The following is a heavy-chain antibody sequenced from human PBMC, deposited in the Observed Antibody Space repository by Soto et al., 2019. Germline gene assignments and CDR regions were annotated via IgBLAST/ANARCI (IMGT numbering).Heavy chain of an antibody. D-gene: IGHD6-25*01. Sequence: GGSLRLSCAASGFTFSNDWMNWVRQAPGKGLEWVARIKSVPDGGTTDYAAPVKGRFFISRDDSKSTLFLQMNSLKTEDTAIYYCMTHAVIYSRGHWGQGTLVTVSS. CDR2: IKSVPDGGTT. CDR1: GFTFSNDW. V-gene: IGHV3-15*01. J-gene: IGHJ4*02. CDR3: MTHAVIYSRGH.